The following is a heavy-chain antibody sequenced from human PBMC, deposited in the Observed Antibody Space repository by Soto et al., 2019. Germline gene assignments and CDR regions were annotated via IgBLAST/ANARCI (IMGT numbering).Heavy chain of an antibody. CDR3: ARDPGYNSA. CDR1: GFTFSSYW. D-gene: IGHD6-19*01. J-gene: IGHJ5*02. CDR2: IKQEGSEK. Sequence: PGGSLRLSCAASGFTFSSYWMNWVRQAPGKGLEWVANIKQEGSEKYYVDSVKGRFTISRDNARKSLYLQMSSLRAEDTAVYYCARDPGYNSAWGQGTLVTV. V-gene: IGHV3-7*01.